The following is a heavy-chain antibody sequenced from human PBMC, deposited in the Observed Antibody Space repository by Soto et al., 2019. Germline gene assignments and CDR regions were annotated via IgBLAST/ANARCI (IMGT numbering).Heavy chain of an antibody. V-gene: IGHV3-23*01. D-gene: IGHD1-1*01. Sequence: VQLLESGGGLVRPGGSLRLSCAVSGFTFGSYPMSWVRQAPRRGLEWVSVISASGYNTYYADSVEGRFTISRDNFKNTLYLQMNSLGGDDTAVYYCAKFAGRGWNDRSSNWFDPWGQGTLVTVSS. CDR1: GFTFGSYP. J-gene: IGHJ5*02. CDR2: ISASGYNT. CDR3: AKFAGRGWNDRSSNWFDP.